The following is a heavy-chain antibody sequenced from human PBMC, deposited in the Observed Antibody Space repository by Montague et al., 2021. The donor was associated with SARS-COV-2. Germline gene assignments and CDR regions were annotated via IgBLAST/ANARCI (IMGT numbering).Heavy chain of an antibody. J-gene: IGHJ4*02. D-gene: IGHD1/OR15-1a*01. CDR1: GDSISRSNW. CDR2: IYHSGSP. V-gene: IGHV4-4*02. CDR3: SRKTIYFDY. Sequence: SETLSLTCTVSGDSISRSNWWTWVRQPPGKGLEWIGEIYHSGSPNYNPSLKSRVTISVDSSKSQFSMNLRSVTAADTAVYYCSRKTIYFDYWGQGTLVTVSS.